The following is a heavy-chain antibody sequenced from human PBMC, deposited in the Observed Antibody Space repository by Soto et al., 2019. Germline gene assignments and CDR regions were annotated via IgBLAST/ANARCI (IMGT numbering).Heavy chain of an antibody. Sequence: GASVKVSCKAYGYTFTNYCIHWVRQAPGQGLEWMGRINPNNGTISYAENFQGRLTVTRDTSTSTVYMELNSLRSDDTALYFCARDRKQHRMRQYGMDVWGQGTPVTVSS. CDR3: ARDRKQHRMRQYGMDV. CDR1: GYTFTNYC. CDR2: INPNNGTI. V-gene: IGHV1-46*01. J-gene: IGHJ6*02.